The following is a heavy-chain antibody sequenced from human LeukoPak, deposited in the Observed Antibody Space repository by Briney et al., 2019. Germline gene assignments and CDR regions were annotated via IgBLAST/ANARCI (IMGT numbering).Heavy chain of an antibody. CDR2: TNPNSGGT. Sequence: ASVKVSCKASGYTFTGYYMHWVRQAPGQGLEWMGWTNPNSGGTNYAQKFQGRVTMTRDTSISTAYMELSRLRSDDTAVYYCARDQAMVRGSLSGMDVWGQGTTVTVSS. CDR3: ARDQAMVRGSLSGMDV. J-gene: IGHJ6*02. D-gene: IGHD3-10*01. V-gene: IGHV1-2*02. CDR1: GYTFTGYY.